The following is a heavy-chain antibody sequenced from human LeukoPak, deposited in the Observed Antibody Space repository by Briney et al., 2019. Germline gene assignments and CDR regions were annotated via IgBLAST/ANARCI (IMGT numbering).Heavy chain of an antibody. CDR1: GYRFTSYW. Sequence: GESLKISCKASGYRFTSYWIAWVRQMPGRGLEWVGIIYPGDSYTRYSPSFQGRVTISVDKSISTAYLQWSSLKASDSAMYYCARPFGEYYYDSSGQDFLDYWGQGTLVTVSS. V-gene: IGHV5-51*01. CDR2: IYPGDSYT. CDR3: ARPFGEYYYDSSGQDFLDY. D-gene: IGHD3-22*01. J-gene: IGHJ4*02.